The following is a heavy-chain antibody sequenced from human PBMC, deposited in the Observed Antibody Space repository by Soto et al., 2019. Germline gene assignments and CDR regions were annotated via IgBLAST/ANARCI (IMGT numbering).Heavy chain of an antibody. CDR1: GFTFSSYA. V-gene: IGHV3-23*01. J-gene: IGHJ6*02. D-gene: IGHD6-13*01. Sequence: HLGGSLRLSCAASGFTFSSYAMSWVRQAPGKGLEWVSAISGSGGSTYYADSVKGRFTISRDNSKNTLYLQMNSLRAEDTAVYYCAKVFGSSWYAEYYYYYGMDVWGQGTTVTVSS. CDR2: ISGSGGST. CDR3: AKVFGSSWYAEYYYYYGMDV.